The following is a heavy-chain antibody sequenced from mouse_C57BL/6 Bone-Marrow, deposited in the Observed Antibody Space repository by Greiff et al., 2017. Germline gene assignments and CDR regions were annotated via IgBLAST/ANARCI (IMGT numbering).Heavy chain of an antibody. CDR1: GFTFSNYW. CDR2: IRLKSDNYAT. Sequence: DVMLVESGGGLVHPGGSMKLSCVASGFTFSNYWMNWVRQSPEKGLEWVAQIRLKSDNYATHYAESVKCRFTISRVDSKSSVYLQMNNLRAEYTGIKYGTSYSMDYWGQGTSVTVSS. V-gene: IGHV6-3*01. J-gene: IGHJ4*01. CDR3: TSYSMDY.